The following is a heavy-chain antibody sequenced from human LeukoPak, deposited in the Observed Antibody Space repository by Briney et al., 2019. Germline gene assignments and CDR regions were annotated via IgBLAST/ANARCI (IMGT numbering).Heavy chain of an antibody. V-gene: IGHV3-23*01. CDR1: GFTFSSYA. CDR2: ISGSGGST. CDR3: AKGDGNWGKYYFDY. Sequence: GGSLRLSCAASGFTFSSYAMNWVRQAPGKGLAWVSVISGSGGSTYYADSVKGRFTISRDNSKNTLYLQTNSLRAEDTALYYCAKGDGNWGKYYFDYWGQGALVTVSS. J-gene: IGHJ4*02. D-gene: IGHD7-27*01.